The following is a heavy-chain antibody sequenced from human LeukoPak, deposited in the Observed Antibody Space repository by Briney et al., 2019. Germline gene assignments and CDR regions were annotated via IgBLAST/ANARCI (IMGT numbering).Heavy chain of an antibody. J-gene: IGHJ4*02. V-gene: IGHV4-4*02. Sequence: SETLSLTCAVSGGSISSSNWWGWVRQPPGKGLGWIGEIYHSGSTNYNPSLKSRVTISVDKSKNQFSLKLSSVTAADTAVYYCARDRAAAGSGIDYWGQGTLVTVSS. D-gene: IGHD6-13*01. CDR1: GGSISSSNW. CDR3: ARDRAAAGSGIDY. CDR2: IYHSGST.